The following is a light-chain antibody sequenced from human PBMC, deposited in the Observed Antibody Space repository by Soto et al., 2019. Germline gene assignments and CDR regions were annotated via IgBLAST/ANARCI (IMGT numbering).Light chain of an antibody. Sequence: EIVLTQSPGTLSLSPGERATLSCRASQSVSSSYLDWYQQKPGQAPRLLIHGASSRATGIPDRFSGSGSGTDFTLNISTLEPEDFAVYYYQQYGSSIFTFGPGTKVDIK. CDR3: QQYGSSIFT. CDR1: QSVSSSY. CDR2: GAS. J-gene: IGKJ3*01. V-gene: IGKV3-20*01.